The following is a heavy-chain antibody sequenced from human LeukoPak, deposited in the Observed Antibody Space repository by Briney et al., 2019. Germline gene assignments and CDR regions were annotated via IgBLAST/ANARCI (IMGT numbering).Heavy chain of an antibody. CDR3: ARDEKSSGWPFDY. V-gene: IGHV4-4*02. D-gene: IGHD6-19*01. CDR1: GGSISSSNW. CDR2: IYHSGST. J-gene: IGHJ4*02. Sequence: SGTLSLTCAVSGGSISSSNWWRWVRQPPGKGLEWIGEIYHSGSTNYNPFLKSRVTISVDKSKNQFSLKLSSVTAADTAVYYCARDEKSSGWPFDYWGQGTLVTVSS.